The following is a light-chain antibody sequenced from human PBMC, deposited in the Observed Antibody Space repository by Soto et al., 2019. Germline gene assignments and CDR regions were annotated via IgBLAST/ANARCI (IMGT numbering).Light chain of an antibody. CDR2: DAS. V-gene: IGKV3-11*01. J-gene: IGKJ1*01. CDR1: QSVGKY. Sequence: EIVMTQSPATLSVSQGEGATLSCRASQSVGKYLVWYQQKPGQAPRLLIYDASNRATGIPARFSGSGSGTDFTLTISSLEPEDFAVYYCQQRGNRPPWTFGQGTKVDIK. CDR3: QQRGNRPPWT.